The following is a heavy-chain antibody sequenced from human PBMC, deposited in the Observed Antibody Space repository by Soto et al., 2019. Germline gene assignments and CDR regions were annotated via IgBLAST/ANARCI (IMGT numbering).Heavy chain of an antibody. D-gene: IGHD6-6*01. CDR1: GSTFTSDA. V-gene: IGHV1-3*05. J-gene: IGHJ4*02. CDR2: INAGNGNT. Sequence: QVQLVQSGAEEKKPGASVKVSCKASGSTFTSDAIHWVRQAPGQRLEWMGWINAGNGNTEYSQKFQGRVTITRDTSASTAYMELSSLRSEDTAVYYCARDTSLYIEALGYWGQGTLVTVSS. CDR3: ARDTSLYIEALGY.